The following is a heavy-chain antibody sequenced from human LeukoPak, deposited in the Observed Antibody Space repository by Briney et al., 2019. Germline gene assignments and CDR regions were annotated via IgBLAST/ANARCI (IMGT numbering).Heavy chain of an antibody. CDR1: GYTFSDYY. V-gene: IGHV1-2*02. Sequence: GASVKVSCKASGYTFSDYYIHWVRQAPGQGLEWMGWINPNGGGTHYAQQFLGRVTMTRDTSISTAYMELSRLRSDDTAVYYCARATPFYYGGIDDHYLDYFHHWGQGTLVTVSS. CDR3: ARATPFYYGGIDDHYLDYFHH. J-gene: IGHJ1*01. CDR2: INPNGGGT. D-gene: IGHD3-22*01.